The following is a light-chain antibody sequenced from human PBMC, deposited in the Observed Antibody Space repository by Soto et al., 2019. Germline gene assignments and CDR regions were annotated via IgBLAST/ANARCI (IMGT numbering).Light chain of an antibody. Sequence: DIQLTQSPSSLSASVGDRVTITCQASQDIRNHWNWYQQKPGKAPNLLIFDASNLKTGVPSRFSGSGSGTVVTFTISSLQPEDVATYFCQQYNNFSPLTFGGGTNVEIK. CDR1: QDIRNH. V-gene: IGKV1-33*01. CDR2: DAS. J-gene: IGKJ4*01. CDR3: QQYNNFSPLT.